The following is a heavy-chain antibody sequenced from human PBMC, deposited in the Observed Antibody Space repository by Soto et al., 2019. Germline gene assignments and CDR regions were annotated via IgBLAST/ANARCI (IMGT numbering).Heavy chain of an antibody. J-gene: IGHJ6*02. Sequence: PSETLSLTCAVYGGSFSGYYWSWIRQPPGKGLEWIGEINHSGSTNYNPSLKSRVTISVDTSKNQFSLKLSSVTAADTAVYYCARASYSSSWYGLEGYYYGMDVWGQGTTVTVSS. V-gene: IGHV4-34*01. CDR2: INHSGST. D-gene: IGHD6-13*01. CDR1: GGSFSGYY. CDR3: ARASYSSSWYGLEGYYYGMDV.